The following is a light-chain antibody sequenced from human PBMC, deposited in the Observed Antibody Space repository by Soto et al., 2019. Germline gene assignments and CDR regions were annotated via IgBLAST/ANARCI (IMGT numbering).Light chain of an antibody. J-gene: IGLJ1*01. CDR3: CSYAGSSSYV. CDR1: SSDVGTYNL. CDR2: EGS. V-gene: IGLV2-23*01. Sequence: QSALTQPASVSGSPGQSITISCTGTSSDVGTYNLVSWYQQHPGKAPKVMIYEGSKRPSGVSNRFSGSKSGNTASLTISGLQAEDEAGYYCCSYAGSSSYVFGTGTKLTVL.